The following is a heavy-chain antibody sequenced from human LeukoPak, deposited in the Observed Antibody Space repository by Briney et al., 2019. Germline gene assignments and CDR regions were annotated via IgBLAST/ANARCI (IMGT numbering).Heavy chain of an antibody. Sequence: PGRSLRLSCAVSGFIFRNYGLHWVRQAPGKGLEWVAVIWHDGSEYYADSVKGRFSISRDNSENTVSLQMDSLRDEDTAVYYCARDALQRRDYDSMGYWGQGTLVTVSS. D-gene: IGHD3-22*01. CDR1: GFIFRNYG. V-gene: IGHV3-33*01. CDR3: ARDALQRRDYDSMGY. CDR2: IWHDGSE. J-gene: IGHJ4*02.